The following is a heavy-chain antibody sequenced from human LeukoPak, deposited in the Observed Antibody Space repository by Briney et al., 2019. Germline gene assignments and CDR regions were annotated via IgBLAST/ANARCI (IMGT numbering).Heavy chain of an antibody. D-gene: IGHD5-18*01. CDR2: IYYSGST. Sequence: PSETLSLTCTVSGGSISSYYWSWIRQPPGKGLEWIGYIYYSGSTNYNPSLKSRVTISVDTSKNQFSLKLSSVTAADTAVYYCARDSGYSYGPAALNYYYYGMDVWGQGTTVTVSS. CDR3: ARDSGYSYGPAALNYYYYGMDV. J-gene: IGHJ6*02. CDR1: GGSISSYY. V-gene: IGHV4-59*01.